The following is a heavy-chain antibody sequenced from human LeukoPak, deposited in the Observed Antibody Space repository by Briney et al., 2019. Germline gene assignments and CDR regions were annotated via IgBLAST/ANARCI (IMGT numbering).Heavy chain of an antibody. D-gene: IGHD3-10*01. CDR1: GFTFSSYA. CDR3: AREHYYGSGIDY. CDR2: ISYDGSNK. Sequence: PGGSLRLSCAASGFTFSSYAMHWVRQAPGNGLEWVAVISYDGSNKYYADSVKGRFTISRDNSKNTLYLQMNSLRAEDTAVYYCAREHYYGSGIDYWGQGTLVTVSS. V-gene: IGHV3-30-3*01. J-gene: IGHJ4*02.